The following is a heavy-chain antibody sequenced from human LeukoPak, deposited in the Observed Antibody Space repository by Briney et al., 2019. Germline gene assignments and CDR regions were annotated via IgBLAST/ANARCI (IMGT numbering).Heavy chain of an antibody. V-gene: IGHV1-8*02. CDR2: MNPNNGYT. CDR3: VRSGTTIFGVVTDTQDY. Sequence: ASVKVFCKASGYTFTTYDINWVRQATGQGLEWMAWMNPNNGYTGSAQKFQGRLTITRDTSISTAYMELTSLRFEDTAVYYCVRSGTTIFGVVTDTQDYWGQGTLVTVSS. CDR1: GYTFTTYD. J-gene: IGHJ4*02. D-gene: IGHD3-3*01.